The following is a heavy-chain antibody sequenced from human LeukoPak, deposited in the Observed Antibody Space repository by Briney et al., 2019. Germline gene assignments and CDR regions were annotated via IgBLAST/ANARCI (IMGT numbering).Heavy chain of an antibody. Sequence: PGGSLRLSCAASRFTFSSYAMNWVRQAPGKGLEWVSSISRSSNYIYYADSVKGRFSISGDNAKNSLYLQMNSLRAEDTAVYYCARELTYSDYWGQGTLVTVSS. V-gene: IGHV3-21*01. CDR3: ARELTYSDY. CDR2: ISRSSNYI. J-gene: IGHJ4*02. D-gene: IGHD3-9*01. CDR1: RFTFSSYA.